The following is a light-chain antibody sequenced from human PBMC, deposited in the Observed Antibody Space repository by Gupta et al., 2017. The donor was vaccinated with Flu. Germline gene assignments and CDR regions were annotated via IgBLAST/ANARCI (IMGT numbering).Light chain of an antibody. J-gene: IGLJ2*01. CDR2: QDS. V-gene: IGLV3-1*01. CDR3: QAWDSSNVV. Sequence: SYALTVRPSVSVSPGPTASITCSGDKLGDKYACWYQQKPGQSPVLVIYQDSKRAAGAPERFSGSNSGNTATLTISGTEAMDEADYDCQAWDSSNVVFGGGTKLTVL. CDR1: KLGDKY.